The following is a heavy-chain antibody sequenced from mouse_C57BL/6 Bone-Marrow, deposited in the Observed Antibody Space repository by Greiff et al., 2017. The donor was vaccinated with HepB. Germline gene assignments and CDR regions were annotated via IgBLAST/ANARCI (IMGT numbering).Heavy chain of an antibody. Sequence: VQLQQSGPELVKPGASVKISCKASGYTFTDYYMNWVKQSHGKSLEWIGDINPNNGGTSYNQKFKGKATLTVDKSSSTAYMELRSLTSEDSAVYYCARRDYYYGSSPYYAMDYWGQGTSVTVSS. CDR3: ARRDYYYGSSPYYAMDY. D-gene: IGHD1-1*01. CDR2: INPNNGGT. CDR1: GYTFTDYY. J-gene: IGHJ4*01. V-gene: IGHV1-26*01.